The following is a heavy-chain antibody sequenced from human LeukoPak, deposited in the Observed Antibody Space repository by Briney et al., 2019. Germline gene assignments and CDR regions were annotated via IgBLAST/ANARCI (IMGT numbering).Heavy chain of an antibody. CDR1: GGSISTGGYY. V-gene: IGHV4-31*03. J-gene: IGHJ4*02. D-gene: IGHD2/OR15-2a*01. CDR3: ARGRFYGFSGDS. Sequence: SETLSLTCTVSGGSISTGGYYWNWIRQHPGKGLEWIGFIYHSGSTSYNTSLKSRLSISVDTSKNQFSLKLNSVTAADTAVYYCARGRFYGFSGDSWGQGTLVTVSS. CDR2: IYHSGST.